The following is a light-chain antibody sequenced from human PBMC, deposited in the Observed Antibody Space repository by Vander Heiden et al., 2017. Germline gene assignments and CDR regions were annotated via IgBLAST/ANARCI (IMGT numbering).Light chain of an antibody. J-gene: IGKJ1*01. CDR1: QSVTRN. V-gene: IGKV3-15*01. Sequence: EVVMTQSPASLSVAPGERATLSCRASQSVTRNLVWYQLKPGQAPRLLIYGASTRATGVPARFSGSGSGTEFTLTISSLQSEDFAVYYCQQYDTWPRTFGQGTKVEIK. CDR2: GAS. CDR3: QQYDTWPRT.